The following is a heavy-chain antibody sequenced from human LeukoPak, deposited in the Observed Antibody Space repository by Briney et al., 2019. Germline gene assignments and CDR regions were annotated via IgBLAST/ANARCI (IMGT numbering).Heavy chain of an antibody. V-gene: IGHV3-30*18. Sequence: GGSLRLSCAASGFTFNNYGMHWVRQPPGKGLEWVAVISYDGNTYYYADSVKGRFTISRDNSKNTLYPQMNSLRAEDTAVYYCAKRSSTGSGWYSIDYWGQGTLVTVSS. CDR3: AKRSSTGSGWYSIDY. CDR1: GFTFNNYG. J-gene: IGHJ4*02. CDR2: ISYDGNTY. D-gene: IGHD6-13*01.